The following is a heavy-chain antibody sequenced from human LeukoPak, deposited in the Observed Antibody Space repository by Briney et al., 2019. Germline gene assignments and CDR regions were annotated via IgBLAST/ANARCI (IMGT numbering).Heavy chain of an antibody. D-gene: IGHD1-26*01. Sequence: PGGSLRLSCAAFGFTFSSYAMTWVRQAPGEGLEWVSSISTSGVSTNYAVSVKGRFTISRDNSKTMVYLQMNSLRAEDTAVYYCAKNTSGTYLDYWGQGILVTVSS. CDR1: GFTFSSYA. J-gene: IGHJ4*02. CDR3: AKNTSGTYLDY. V-gene: IGHV3-23*01. CDR2: ISTSGVST.